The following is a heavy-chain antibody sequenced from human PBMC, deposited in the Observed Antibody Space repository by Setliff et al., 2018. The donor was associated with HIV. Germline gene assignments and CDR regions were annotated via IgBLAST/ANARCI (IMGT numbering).Heavy chain of an antibody. CDR2: ISGGGGKT. CDR1: GFTFSNFA. V-gene: IGHV3-23*01. D-gene: IGHD2-2*01. J-gene: IGHJ1*01. CDR3: ARLGVVPADMDLFFAEYFHH. Sequence: GSLRLSCAASGFTFSNFAMSWVHQAPGKGLEWVSAISGGGGKTDYADSVKGRFTISRDNSKNTLYLQMNSLRTEDTAVYYCARLGVVPADMDLFFAEYFHHWGQGTLVTVSS.